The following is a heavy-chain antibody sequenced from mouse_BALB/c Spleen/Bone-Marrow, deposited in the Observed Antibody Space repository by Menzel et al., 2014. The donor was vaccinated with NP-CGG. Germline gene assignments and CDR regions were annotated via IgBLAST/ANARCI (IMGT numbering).Heavy chain of an antibody. Sequence: EVMLVESGGGLVQPGGSLRLSCVTSGFTFIDYYMNWVRQPPGKALEWVGFIRNKAYGYTTEYSASVKGRFTISRDNSQSILYLQMNTLRDEDSATYYCTRDMGGNLFDSWGQGTPLTVSS. CDR2: IRNKAYGYTT. V-gene: IGHV7-3*02. CDR1: GFTFIDYY. J-gene: IGHJ2*01. D-gene: IGHD4-1*01. CDR3: TRDMGGNLFDS.